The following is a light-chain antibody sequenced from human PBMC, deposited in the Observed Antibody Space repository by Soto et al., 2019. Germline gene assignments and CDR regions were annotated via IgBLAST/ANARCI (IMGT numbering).Light chain of an antibody. CDR2: DTN. CDR3: GTWDSNLSAGWV. CDR1: SSNIGSNY. V-gene: IGLV1-51*01. Sequence: QSVLTQPPSVSAAPGQKVSTSCSGSSSNIGSNYVSWYQQLPGTAPKLLIYDTNKRPSGIPDRFSGSKSGTSATLGITGLQTGDEADYYCGTWDSNLSAGWVFGGGTKLTVL. J-gene: IGLJ3*02.